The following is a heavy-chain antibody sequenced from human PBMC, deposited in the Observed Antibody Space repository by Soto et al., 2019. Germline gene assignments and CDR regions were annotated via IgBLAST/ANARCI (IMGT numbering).Heavy chain of an antibody. J-gene: IGHJ4*02. CDR3: ARDDEESGSYLTFDY. V-gene: IGHV1-46*01. D-gene: IGHD1-26*01. Sequence: QVQLVQSGAEVKKPGASVKVSCKASGYTFTSYYMHWVRQAPGQGLEWMGISNPGGGSTSYAQKFQGRVAMTRDKSTSTVYMELSSLRSGDTAVYYCARDDEESGSYLTFDYWGQGTLVTVSS. CDR1: GYTFTSYY. CDR2: SNPGGGST.